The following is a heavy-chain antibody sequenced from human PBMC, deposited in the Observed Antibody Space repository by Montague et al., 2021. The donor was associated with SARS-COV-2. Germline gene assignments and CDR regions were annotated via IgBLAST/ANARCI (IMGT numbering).Heavy chain of an antibody. V-gene: IGHV4-59*02. CDR1: GASVGSSD. Sequence: SETLSLTYTVSGASVGSSDWGWIRQSPGKGLEWIGYFYSVGSTDYNPSLKSRATISRDTSKNQFSLKVRSVTAADTAVYYCARETMTADAFDIWGRGTMVTVSS. CDR3: ARETMTADAFDI. D-gene: IGHD1-14*01. J-gene: IGHJ3*02. CDR2: FYSVGST.